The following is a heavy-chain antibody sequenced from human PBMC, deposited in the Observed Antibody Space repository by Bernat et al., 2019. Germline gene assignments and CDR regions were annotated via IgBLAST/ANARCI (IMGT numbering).Heavy chain of an antibody. J-gene: IGHJ4*02. CDR3: ARDKDGGYAFDH. V-gene: IGHV3-64*01. CDR1: GFMFTKYA. D-gene: IGHD5-12*01. CDR2: ILGSGDST. Sequence: EVELVESGGTLVQPGGSLRLSCAASGFMFTKYAMHWVRQAPGKGPEYLSSILGSGDSTQYANSVKCRFNISRDNSKNTLYLHMGSLRPDDMAVYYCARDKDGGYAFDHWGQGTLVTVSS.